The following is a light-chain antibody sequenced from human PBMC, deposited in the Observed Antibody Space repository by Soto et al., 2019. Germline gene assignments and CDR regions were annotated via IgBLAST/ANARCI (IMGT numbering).Light chain of an antibody. V-gene: IGLV1-44*01. CDR3: SSWDTSLNGYV. CDR2: NSY. Sequence: QSVLTQPPSASGTPGQRVTISCSGRSSNIGSKTVNWYQQLPGTVPKLLIYNSYQRPSGVPDRFSASKSGTSASLAISGLQSEDEADYCCSSWDTSLNGYVFGTGTKVTVL. CDR1: SSNIGSKT. J-gene: IGLJ1*01.